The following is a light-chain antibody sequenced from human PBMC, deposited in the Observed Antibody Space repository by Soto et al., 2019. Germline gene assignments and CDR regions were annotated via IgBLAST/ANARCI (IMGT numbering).Light chain of an antibody. Sequence: DIQMTQSPSTLSASVGDRVTITCRASQSISSWLAWYQQKPGKAPKLLIYKAPSLESGVPSRFSGSGSGTEFTRTISSLQPDDFATYYCQQYNSYSYTFGQGTKLEIK. V-gene: IGKV1-5*03. CDR2: KAP. CDR3: QQYNSYSYT. J-gene: IGKJ2*01. CDR1: QSISSW.